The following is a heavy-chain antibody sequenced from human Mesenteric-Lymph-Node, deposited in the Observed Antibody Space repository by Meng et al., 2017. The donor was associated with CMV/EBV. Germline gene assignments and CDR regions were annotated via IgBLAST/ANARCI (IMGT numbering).Heavy chain of an antibody. J-gene: IGHJ3*02. CDR1: GGSISGYY. D-gene: IGHD3-3*01. CDR3: GRDRYYGFPGAFDI. Sequence: SETMSLTCTVSGGSISGYYWSWVRQPPGMGLEWIGYIYYSGGTNYNPSLKSRVTISVDTSRNQFSLKLSSVSAADTAVYYCGRDRYYGFPGAFDIWGQGTMVTVSS. CDR2: IYYSGGT. V-gene: IGHV4-59*01.